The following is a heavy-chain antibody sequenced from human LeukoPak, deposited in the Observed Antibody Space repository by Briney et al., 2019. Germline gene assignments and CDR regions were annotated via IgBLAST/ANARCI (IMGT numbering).Heavy chain of an antibody. CDR1: GFTFSSYA. CDR3: ARLQQNWFDP. J-gene: IGHJ5*02. Sequence: PGGSLRLSCAASGFTFSSYAMSWVRQAPGKGLEWVSVISGSGGSTYYADSVKGRFTISRDNSKNTLYLQMNSLRAEDTAVYYCARLQQNWFDPWGQGTLVTVSS. CDR2: ISGSGGST. V-gene: IGHV3-23*01. D-gene: IGHD4-11*01.